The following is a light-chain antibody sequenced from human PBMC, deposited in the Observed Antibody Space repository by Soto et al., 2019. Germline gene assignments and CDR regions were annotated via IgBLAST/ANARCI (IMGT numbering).Light chain of an antibody. J-gene: IGLJ3*02. CDR2: EDN. V-gene: IGLV6-57*03. CDR3: HSYDPNNWV. Sequence: NFMLTQPHSVSESPGKTVTISCTRSSGSIASNYVQWYQQRPGCAPTTAIYEDNKRPSGVPDRFSGSIDSSSNSASLTVSGLKIEDEADYYCHSYDPNNWVFGGGTKLTVL. CDR1: SGSIASNY.